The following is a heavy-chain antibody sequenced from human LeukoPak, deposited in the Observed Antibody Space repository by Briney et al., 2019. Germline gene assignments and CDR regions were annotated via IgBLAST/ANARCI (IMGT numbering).Heavy chain of an antibody. V-gene: IGHV1-46*01. CDR1: GYTFTGYY. J-gene: IGHJ4*02. CDR3: ARGYYDSSGYYYFDY. CDR2: INPSGGST. Sequence: RASVTVSCKASGYTFTGYYMHWVRQAPGQGLEWMGIINPSGGSTSYEQKFQGRVTMTRDMSTSTVYMELSSLRSEDTAVYYCARGYYDSSGYYYFDYWGQGTLVTVSS. D-gene: IGHD3-22*01.